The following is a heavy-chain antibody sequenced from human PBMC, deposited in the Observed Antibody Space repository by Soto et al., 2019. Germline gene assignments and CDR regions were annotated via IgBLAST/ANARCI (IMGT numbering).Heavy chain of an antibody. CDR1: GGSIISGGYY. J-gene: IGHJ6*03. CDR2: IYYSGST. D-gene: IGHD3-3*01. Sequence: SETLSVTCTVSGGSIISGGYYWSWIRQHPGKGLEWIGYIYYSGSTYYNPSLKSRVTISVDTSKNQFSLKLSSVTAADTAVYYCARAKGVVGNYYLDVWGKGTTVTVSS. V-gene: IGHV4-31*03. CDR3: ARAKGVVGNYYLDV.